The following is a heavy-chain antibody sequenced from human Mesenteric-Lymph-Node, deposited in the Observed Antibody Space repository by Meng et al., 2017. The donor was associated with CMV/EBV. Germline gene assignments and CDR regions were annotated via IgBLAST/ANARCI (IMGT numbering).Heavy chain of an antibody. J-gene: IGHJ4*02. CDR2: INPGDGNT. CDR3: ARGPDFSGWYFSIGGF. CDR1: GYIVSSYA. V-gene: IGHV1-3*01. D-gene: IGHD6-19*01. Sequence: GYIVSSYAMHWVRQAPGQRLEWMGWINPGDGNTKYSQKFQGRVTITRDTSASTVYMELSSLRSEDTAVYYCARGPDFSGWYFSIGGFWGQGTLVTVSS.